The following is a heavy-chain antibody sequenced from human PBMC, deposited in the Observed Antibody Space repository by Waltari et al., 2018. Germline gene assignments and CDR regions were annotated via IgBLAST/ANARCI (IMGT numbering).Heavy chain of an antibody. Sequence: QEQLVESGGGVVQPGKSMRLSCAASGFIFNNSAMNWVRQPPGKGTEWVAIISYDGNNKYSADSVKGRFTISRDNSKNTLYLQMDSLNTEDTALYYCARPSSNYYYDNSGYPHYFDYWGQGTLVTVSS. CDR3: ARPSSNYYYDNSGYPHYFDY. CDR1: GFIFNNSA. D-gene: IGHD3-22*01. J-gene: IGHJ4*02. V-gene: IGHV3-30*01. CDR2: ISYDGNNK.